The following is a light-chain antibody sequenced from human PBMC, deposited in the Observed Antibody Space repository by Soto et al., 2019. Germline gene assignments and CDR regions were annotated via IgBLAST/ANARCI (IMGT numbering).Light chain of an antibody. J-gene: IGLJ2*01. Sequence: QSVLTQPPSVSAAPGQKVTISCSGSSSNIVSNFVSWYQHLPGTAPKFLIYQNTKRASGIPDRFSASKSGMSATLDITGLPTGDEGNYYCATWDDSLSAVVFGGGTKLTVL. CDR1: SSNIVSNF. CDR3: ATWDDSLSAVV. V-gene: IGLV1-51*01. CDR2: QNT.